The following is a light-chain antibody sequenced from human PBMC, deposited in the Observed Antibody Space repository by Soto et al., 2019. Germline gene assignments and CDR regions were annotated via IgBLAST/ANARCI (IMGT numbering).Light chain of an antibody. V-gene: IGKV3-20*01. CDR1: QKISSTV. Sequence: EIVLTQSPGILSLSPGERASLSCRASQKISSTVLAWYQQKPGQAPRLLIYGASSRTTGIPDRFSGSGSGTDFTLTISSLQPEDFAIYYCQQTYTTPEITFGQGTRLEIK. J-gene: IGKJ5*01. CDR3: QQTYTTPEIT. CDR2: GAS.